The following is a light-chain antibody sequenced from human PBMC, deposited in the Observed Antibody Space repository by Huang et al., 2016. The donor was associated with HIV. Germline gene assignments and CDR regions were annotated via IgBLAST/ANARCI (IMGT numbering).Light chain of an antibody. CDR3: MEATHLPLT. CDR1: QSLLHTSGKTY. V-gene: IGKV2-29*02. J-gene: IGKJ4*01. Sequence: DVVLTQTPLSLSVTPGQAASISCHSSQSLLHTSGKTYLYWFLQRPGQSPQLLMSEISRGVHGVPDRVSGSGSGTTFTLTISRVEAEDVGLYCCMEATHLPLTFGGGTKVEI. CDR2: EIS.